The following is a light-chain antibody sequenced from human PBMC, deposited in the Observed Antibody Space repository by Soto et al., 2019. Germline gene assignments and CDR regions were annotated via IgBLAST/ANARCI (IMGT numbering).Light chain of an antibody. CDR3: QQYGSSLYT. V-gene: IGKV3-20*01. J-gene: IGKJ2*01. CDR2: GTS. CDR1: QSVDSNY. Sequence: ENVLTQSPGTLSLSPGESATLSCRASQSVDSNYLAWYQQKPGQAPRLLIYGTSSRATGIPYRFSGSGSGTDFTLAINRLEPEDCAVYYCQQYGSSLYTFGQGTKLEIK.